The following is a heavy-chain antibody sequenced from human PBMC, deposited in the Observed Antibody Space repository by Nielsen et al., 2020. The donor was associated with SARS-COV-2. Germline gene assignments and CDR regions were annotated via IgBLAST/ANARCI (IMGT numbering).Heavy chain of an antibody. V-gene: IGHV4-59*13. CDR3: ARGGLRSGFRAFDI. CDR1: GGSISSYY. D-gene: IGHD3-3*01. Sequence: SETLSLTCTVSGGSISSYYWSWIRQPPGKGLEWIGYIYYSGSTNYNPSLKSRVTISVDTSKNQFSLKLSSVTAADTAVYYWARGGLRSGFRAFDIWGQGTMVTVSS. CDR2: IYYSGST. J-gene: IGHJ3*02.